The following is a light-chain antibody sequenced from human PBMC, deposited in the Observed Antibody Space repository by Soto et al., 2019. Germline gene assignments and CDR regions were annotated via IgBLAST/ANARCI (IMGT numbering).Light chain of an antibody. CDR1: SSNIGTKH. Sequence: QSVLTQPPSVSAAPGQKVTISCSGSSSNIGTKHASWYQQLPGTAPKLLIYDNDKRPSGIPDRFSGSKSGTSATLGITGLQTGDEADYYCGAWDTSLSVYVFGTGTKLTVL. CDR2: DND. CDR3: GAWDTSLSVYV. V-gene: IGLV1-51*01. J-gene: IGLJ1*01.